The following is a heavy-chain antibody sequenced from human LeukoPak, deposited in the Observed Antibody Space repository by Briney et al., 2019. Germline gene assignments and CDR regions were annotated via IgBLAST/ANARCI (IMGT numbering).Heavy chain of an antibody. V-gene: IGHV1-69*04. D-gene: IGHD6-19*01. CDR1: GGTFSSYA. Sequence: ASVKVSCKASGGTFSSYAISWVRQAPGRGLEWMGRIIPILGIANYAQKFQGRVTITADKSTSTAYMELSSLRSEDTAVYYCARGGAVADDAFDIWGQGTMVTVSS. CDR2: IIPILGIA. J-gene: IGHJ3*02. CDR3: ARGGAVADDAFDI.